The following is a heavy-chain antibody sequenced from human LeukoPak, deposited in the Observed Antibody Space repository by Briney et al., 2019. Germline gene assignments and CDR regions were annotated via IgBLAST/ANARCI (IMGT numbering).Heavy chain of an antibody. CDR3: ARGYGDQSYYYFDY. CDR2: IYHSGST. D-gene: IGHD4-17*01. CDR1: GGSISSSNW. Sequence: PSGTLSLTCAVSGGSISSSNWWSWVRQPPGKGLEWIGEIYHSGSTNYNPSLKSRVTISVDKSKNQFSLKLSSVTAADTAVYYCARGYGDQSYYYFDYWGQGTLVTVSS. J-gene: IGHJ4*02. V-gene: IGHV4-4*02.